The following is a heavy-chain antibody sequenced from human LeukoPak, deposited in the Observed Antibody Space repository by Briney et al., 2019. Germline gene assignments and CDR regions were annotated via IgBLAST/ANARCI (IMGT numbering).Heavy chain of an antibody. CDR1: GGSISSGGYS. D-gene: IGHD3-22*01. CDR3: ASSRSYYYDSSGYQSDAFDI. J-gene: IGHJ3*02. Sequence: PSQTLSLTCAVSGGSISSGGYSWSWIRQPPGKGLEWIGYIYYSGSTYHNPSLKSRVTISVDTSKNQFSLKLSSVTAADTAVYYCASSRSYYYDSSGYQSDAFDIWGQGTMVTVSS. V-gene: IGHV4-30-4*07. CDR2: IYYSGST.